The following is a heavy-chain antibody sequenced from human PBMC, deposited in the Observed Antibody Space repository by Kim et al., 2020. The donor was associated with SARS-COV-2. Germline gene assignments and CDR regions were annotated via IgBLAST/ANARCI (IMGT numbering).Heavy chain of an antibody. V-gene: IGHV1-18*01. CDR3: ARDRSYSGYDFDY. Sequence: AQKLQGRVTMTTDTSTSTAYMELRSLRSDDTAVYYCARDRSYSGYDFDYWGQGTLVTVSS. D-gene: IGHD5-12*01. J-gene: IGHJ4*02.